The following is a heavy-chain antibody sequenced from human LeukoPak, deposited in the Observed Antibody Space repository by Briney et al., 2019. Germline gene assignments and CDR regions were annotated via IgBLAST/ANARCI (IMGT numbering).Heavy chain of an antibody. J-gene: IGHJ4*02. CDR3: ASHSSGWRQTYFDF. CDR2: INPSDGDR. D-gene: IGHD6-19*01. V-gene: IGHV1-46*01. Sequence: GASVKVSCKALGYRFTSYYLHWVRQAPGQGLEWLGKINPSDGDRSYTQQFQGRVTMTRDTSTNTVYMELRSLRSDDTAVYYCASHSSGWRQTYFDFWGQGTLVTVSS. CDR1: GYRFTSYY.